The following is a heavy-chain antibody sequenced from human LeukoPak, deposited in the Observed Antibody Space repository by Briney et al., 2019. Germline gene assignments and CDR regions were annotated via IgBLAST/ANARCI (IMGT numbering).Heavy chain of an antibody. V-gene: IGHV4-38-2*02. D-gene: IGHD1-26*01. CDR1: GYSINSGYC. CDR2: IDHSGNT. CDR3: AREGLYRDDAFDI. J-gene: IGHJ3*02. Sequence: SETLSLTCAVSGYSINSGYCWGWIRQPPGKGLEWIGGIDHSGNTHYNPSLKNRVTISVDTSKNQFSLKLSSVTAADTAVYYCAREGLYRDDAFDIWGQGTMVTVSS.